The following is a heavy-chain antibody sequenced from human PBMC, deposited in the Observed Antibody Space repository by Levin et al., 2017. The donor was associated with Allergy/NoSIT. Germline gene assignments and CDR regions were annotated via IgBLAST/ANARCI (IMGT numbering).Heavy chain of an antibody. Sequence: SQTLSLTCTVSGGSISSYYWSWIRQPPGKGLEWIGYIYYSGSTNYNPSLKSRVTISVDTSKNQFSLKLSSVTAADTAVYYCARLFDSAFDIWGQGTMVTVSS. CDR2: IYYSGST. CDR3: ARLFDSAFDI. CDR1: GGSISSYY. J-gene: IGHJ3*02. D-gene: IGHD3-3*01. V-gene: IGHV4-59*08.